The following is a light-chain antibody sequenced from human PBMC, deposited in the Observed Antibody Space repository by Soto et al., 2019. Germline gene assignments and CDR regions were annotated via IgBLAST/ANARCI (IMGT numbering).Light chain of an antibody. V-gene: IGKV1-5*03. Sequence: DIQMTQSPSTLSASVGDRVTITCRSSQSISSWLAWYQQKPGKATKLLIYKASSLESGVTSRFSGSGSGTEFTLTISRLQPDDFEAYYCQQYKAYWTFGPGTKVEIK. CDR1: QSISSW. CDR3: QQYKAYWT. J-gene: IGKJ1*01. CDR2: KAS.